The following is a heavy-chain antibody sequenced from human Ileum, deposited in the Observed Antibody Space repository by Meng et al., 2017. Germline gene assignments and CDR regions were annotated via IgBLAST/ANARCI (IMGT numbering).Heavy chain of an antibody. CDR3: ARAPKYCTNAVCSRPLDS. Sequence: QVQLQESGPRLVKPSQTLSLTCTVSGGSINSGDYYWSWVRQSPGKGPEWIGYIYSNGNTYSNPSLRGRLMISIDTSKNQFSLKLSSVTAADTAVYYCARAPKYCTNAVCSRPLDSWGQGTLVTVSS. V-gene: IGHV4-30-4*01. CDR2: IYSNGNT. D-gene: IGHD2-8*01. CDR1: GGSINSGDYY. J-gene: IGHJ4*02.